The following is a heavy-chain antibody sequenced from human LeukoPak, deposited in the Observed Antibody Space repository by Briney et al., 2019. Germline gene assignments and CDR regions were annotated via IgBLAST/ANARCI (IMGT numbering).Heavy chain of an antibody. CDR1: GGSISSSSYY. CDR3: ARALRAEAFDI. J-gene: IGHJ3*02. V-gene: IGHV4-39*07. Sequence: SSETLSLTCTVSGGSISSSSYYWGWIRQPPGKGLEWIGSIYYSGSTYYNPSLKSRVTISVDTSKNQFSLKLSSVTAADTAVYYCARALRAEAFDIWGQGTMVTVSS. CDR2: IYYSGST.